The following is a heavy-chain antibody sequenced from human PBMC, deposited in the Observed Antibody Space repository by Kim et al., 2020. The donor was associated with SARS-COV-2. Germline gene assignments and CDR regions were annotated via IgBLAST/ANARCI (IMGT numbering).Heavy chain of an antibody. V-gene: IGHV1-24*01. CDR2: FDPEDGET. CDR1: GYTLTELS. D-gene: IGHD2-2*01. Sequence: ASVKVSCKVSGYTLTELSMHWVRQAPGKGLEWMGGFDPEDGETIYAQKFQGRVTMTEDTSTDTAYMELSSLRSEDTAVYYCATSTVLVVPAAMFYYYYGMDVWGQGTTVTVSS. CDR3: ATSTVLVVPAAMFYYYYGMDV. J-gene: IGHJ6*02.